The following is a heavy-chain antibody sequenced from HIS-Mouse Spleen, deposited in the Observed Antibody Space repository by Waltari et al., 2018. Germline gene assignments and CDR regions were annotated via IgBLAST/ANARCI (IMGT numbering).Heavy chain of an antibody. J-gene: IGHJ2*01. CDR2: IYYSGST. D-gene: IGHD6-13*01. V-gene: IGHV4-39*07. CDR3: AREIPYSSSWYDWYFDL. CDR1: GGSTSSSGYY. Sequence: QLQLQDAGPGLVQPSETLSRTCPVPGGSTSSSGYYWCGIRQPPGKGLAWIGSIYYSGSTYYNPSLKSRVTISVDTSKNQFSLKLSSVTAADTAVYYCAREIPYSSSWYDWYFDLWGRGTLVTVSS.